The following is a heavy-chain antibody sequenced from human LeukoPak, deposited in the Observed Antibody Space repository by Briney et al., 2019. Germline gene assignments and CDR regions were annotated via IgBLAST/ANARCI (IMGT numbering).Heavy chain of an antibody. CDR2: IQPTSGVT. CDR3: ARDREISTSQAAFNWFHP. J-gene: IGHJ5*02. D-gene: IGHD2/OR15-2a*01. CDR1: GYTFTNYF. Sequence: ASVKVSCKASGYTFTNYFIHWVRQAPGQGLEWMGWIQPTSGVTDYAQTFQGRVTMTTDTSMNVAYMELRRLRSDGTAVYYCARDREISTSQAAFNWFHPWGQGTLVTVSS. V-gene: IGHV1-2*02.